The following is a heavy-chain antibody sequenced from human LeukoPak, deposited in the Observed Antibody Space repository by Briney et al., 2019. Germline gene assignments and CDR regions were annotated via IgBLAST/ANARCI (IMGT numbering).Heavy chain of an antibody. Sequence: PGGSLRLSCAASGFTFISYWMSWVRQAPGKGLEWVANIKQDGTEKYYVDSVKGRFTISRDNAKNLLLLQMNSLRAEDTAVYYCAREGVRGSEAIDAFDIWGQGTLVTVSS. CDR2: IKQDGTEK. V-gene: IGHV3-7*04. CDR1: GFTFISYW. J-gene: IGHJ3*02. D-gene: IGHD3-10*01. CDR3: AREGVRGSEAIDAFDI.